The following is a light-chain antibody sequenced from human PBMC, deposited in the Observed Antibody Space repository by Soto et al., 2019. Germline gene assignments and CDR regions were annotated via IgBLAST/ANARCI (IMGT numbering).Light chain of an antibody. CDR1: SRDVGSYNL. Sequence: QSALTQPASVSGSPGQSITISCTGTSRDVGSYNLVSWYRQHPGKAPKLIIYEVSKRPSGVSDHFSGSKSGNTASLTISGLQAEDEAEYYFCSYGPNASWLFGGGTKLTVL. J-gene: IGLJ3*02. CDR3: CSYGPNASWL. CDR2: EVS. V-gene: IGLV2-23*02.